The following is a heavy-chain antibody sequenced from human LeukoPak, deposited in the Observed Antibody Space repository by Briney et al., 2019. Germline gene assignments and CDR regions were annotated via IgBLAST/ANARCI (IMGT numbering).Heavy chain of an antibody. CDR2: INHSGTT. V-gene: IGHV4-34*01. D-gene: IGHD2-15*01. CDR1: GGSFSGYY. CDR3: ARGHRSSSAYHCNAMDV. J-gene: IGHJ6*02. Sequence: SETLSLTCVVYGGSFSGYYWSWIRQPPGKGLEWIGEINHSGTTNYNPSLKSRVTISVDTSKNQFSLKLTSVTAADTAVYYCARGHRSSSAYHCNAMDVWGQGTTVTVSS.